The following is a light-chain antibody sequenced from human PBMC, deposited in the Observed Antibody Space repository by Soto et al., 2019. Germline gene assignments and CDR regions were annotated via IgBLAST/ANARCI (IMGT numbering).Light chain of an antibody. Sequence: DIQMTQSPSSLSASVGDRVTITCRASQGISNYLAWYQQKPGKFPKLMIDAASTLQSGGPSRFSGSGSGTDFTLTISSLQPEDGATYYCQKYNSALWTFGQGTKVEIK. CDR2: AAS. V-gene: IGKV1-27*01. CDR3: QKYNSALWT. J-gene: IGKJ1*01. CDR1: QGISNY.